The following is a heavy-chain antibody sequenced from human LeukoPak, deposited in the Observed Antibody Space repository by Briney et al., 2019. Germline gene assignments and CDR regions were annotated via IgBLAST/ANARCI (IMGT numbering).Heavy chain of an antibody. CDR3: AKKGHDSSGVDY. J-gene: IGHJ4*02. D-gene: IGHD3-22*01. CDR1: GFTFSDYY. Sequence: GGSLRLSCAASGFTFSDYYMSWIRQAPGKGLEWVSCISSSSSYTNYADSVKGRFTISRDNAKNSLYLQMNSLRAEDTAVYYCAKKGHDSSGVDYWGQGTLVTVSS. V-gene: IGHV3-11*06. CDR2: ISSSSSYT.